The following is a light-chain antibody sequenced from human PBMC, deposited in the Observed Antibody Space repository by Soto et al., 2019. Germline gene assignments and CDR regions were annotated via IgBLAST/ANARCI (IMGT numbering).Light chain of an antibody. Sequence: QTVVTQSSSASASLGSSVKLTCTLSSGHSSYIIAWHQQQPGKAPRYLMKLEGSGSYNKGSGVPDRFSGSSSGADRYLTISNLQSEDEADYYCETWDSNPRVFGGGTKVTVL. J-gene: IGLJ2*01. V-gene: IGLV4-60*03. CDR3: ETWDSNPRV. CDR2: LEGSGSY. CDR1: SGHSSYI.